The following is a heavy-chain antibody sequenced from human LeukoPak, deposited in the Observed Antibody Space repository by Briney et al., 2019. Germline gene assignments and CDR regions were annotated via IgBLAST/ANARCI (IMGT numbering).Heavy chain of an antibody. V-gene: IGHV1-46*01. J-gene: IGHJ4*02. CDR3: ARDNVDTASGIDY. CDR1: GYTFTTYY. CDR2: INPSGDYT. Sequence: GASVKVSCKASGYTFTTYYLHWVRQAPGQGLEWMGIINPSGDYTNYAQKFQGRVTMTRDMSTSTVYMELSSLRSEDTAVYYCARDNVDTASGIDYWGQGTLVTVSS. D-gene: IGHD5-18*01.